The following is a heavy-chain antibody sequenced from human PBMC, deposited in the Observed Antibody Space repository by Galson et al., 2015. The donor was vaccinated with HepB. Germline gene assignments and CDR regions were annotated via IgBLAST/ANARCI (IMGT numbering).Heavy chain of an antibody. CDR1: GFTFSSYA. V-gene: IGHV3-23*01. J-gene: IGHJ3*02. D-gene: IGHD3-3*01. CDR2: ISGSGGST. Sequence: SLRLSCAASGFTFSSYAMSWVRQAPGKGLEWVSAISGSGGSTYYADSVKGRFTISRDNAKNSLYLQMNSLRAEDTAVYYCARDLTPYDFWSGYYHAFDIWGQGTMVTVSS. CDR3: ARDLTPYDFWSGYYHAFDI.